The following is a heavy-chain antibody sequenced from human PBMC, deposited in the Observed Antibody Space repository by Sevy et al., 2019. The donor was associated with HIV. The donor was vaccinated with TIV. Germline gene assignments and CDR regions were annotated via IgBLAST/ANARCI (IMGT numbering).Heavy chain of an antibody. Sequence: SLRLSCAASGFTFSSYAMHWVRQAPGKGLEWVAVISHDGSNNYYADSVKGRFTISRDNSKNTLYLQMNSLRVEDTAVYYCARGGVAGTGFNRFDPWGQGTLVTVSS. CDR3: ARGGVAGTGFNRFDP. V-gene: IGHV3-30*04. CDR1: GFTFSSYA. D-gene: IGHD6-19*01. CDR2: ISHDGSNN. J-gene: IGHJ5*02.